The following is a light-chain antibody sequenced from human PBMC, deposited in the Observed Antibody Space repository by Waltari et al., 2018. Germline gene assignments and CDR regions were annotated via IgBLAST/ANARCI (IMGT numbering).Light chain of an antibody. V-gene: IGLV2-8*01. Sequence: QSALTQPPSASGSPGQSVTISCTGTSSDIGDYNFVSWYQQHPGKAPKLMIYAVSKRPSGVPDRFSGSKSGYTASLTVSGLQAEDEAEYYCSSYGGRNNLIFGGRTKLTVL. CDR1: SSDIGDYNF. CDR3: SSYGGRNNLI. J-gene: IGLJ2*01. CDR2: AVS.